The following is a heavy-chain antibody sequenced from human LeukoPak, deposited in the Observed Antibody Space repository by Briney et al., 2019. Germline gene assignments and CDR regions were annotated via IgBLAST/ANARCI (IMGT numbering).Heavy chain of an antibody. D-gene: IGHD3-3*01. V-gene: IGHV3-30*14. CDR1: GFTFSSYA. J-gene: IGHJ4*02. CDR2: ISYDGNDK. CDR3: ATAGVAPGDY. Sequence: PGGSLRLSCAASGFTFSSYAMSWVRQAPGKGLEWVAVISYDGNDKYYADSVKGRFTISRDDSKDTLYLQMNSLRPDDTAVYYCATAGVAPGDYWGQGTLVTVSS.